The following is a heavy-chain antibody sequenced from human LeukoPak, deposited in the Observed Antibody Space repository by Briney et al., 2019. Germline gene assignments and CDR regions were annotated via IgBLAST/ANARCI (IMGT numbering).Heavy chain of an antibody. Sequence: SETLSLTCAVYGGSFSGYYWSWIRQPPGKGLEWIGEINHSGSTNYNPSLKSRVTISVDTSKNQFSLKLSSVTAADTAVYYCARAFIFGVATNWFDPWGQGTLVTVSS. CDR1: GGSFSGYY. CDR2: INHSGST. V-gene: IGHV4-34*01. CDR3: ARAFIFGVATNWFDP. D-gene: IGHD3-3*01. J-gene: IGHJ5*02.